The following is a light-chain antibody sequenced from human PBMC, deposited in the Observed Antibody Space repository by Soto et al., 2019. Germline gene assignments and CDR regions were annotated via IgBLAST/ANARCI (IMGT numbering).Light chain of an antibody. CDR2: GAS. J-gene: IGKJ4*02. CDR3: QQYNNLPRT. Sequence: EIAMTQSPGTLSASVGERATLSCRASQSVSSNLAWYQQKPGQAPRLLIYGASTRDTGVPDRFSGSGSGTDFTLTISSLQSEDIAVYYCQQYNNLPRTFGGGTKVEIK. V-gene: IGKV3-15*01. CDR1: QSVSSN.